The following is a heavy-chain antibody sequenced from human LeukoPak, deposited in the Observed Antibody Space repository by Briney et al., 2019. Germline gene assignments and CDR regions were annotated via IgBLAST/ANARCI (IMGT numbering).Heavy chain of an antibody. Sequence: SETLSLTCAVYGGSFSGYYWSWIRQPPGKGLEWIGEINHSGSTNYNPSLKSRVTISVDTSKNQFSLKLSSVTAADTAVYYCARGEDYADFDYWGQGTLVTVSS. CDR3: ARGEDYADFDY. J-gene: IGHJ4*02. D-gene: IGHD2-2*01. CDR1: GGSFSGYY. CDR2: INHSGST. V-gene: IGHV4-34*01.